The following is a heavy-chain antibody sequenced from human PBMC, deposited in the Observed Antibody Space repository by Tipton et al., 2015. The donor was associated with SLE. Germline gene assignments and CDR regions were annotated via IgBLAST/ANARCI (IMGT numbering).Heavy chain of an antibody. CDR1: GYSLSSGYY. D-gene: IGHD6-19*01. CDR3: ARGGPSGWHFFDI. Sequence: TLSLTCAVSGYSLSSGYYWGWMRLPPGKGLEWIGTIYYSGSTYYNPSLKSRVTISVDTSKNQFSLKLSSVTAADTAVYYCARGGPSGWHFFDIWGQGTMVTVSS. J-gene: IGHJ3*02. V-gene: IGHV4-38-2*01. CDR2: IYYSGST.